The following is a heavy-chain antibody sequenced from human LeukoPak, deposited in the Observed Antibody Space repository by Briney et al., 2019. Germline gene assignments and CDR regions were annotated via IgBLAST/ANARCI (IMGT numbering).Heavy chain of an antibody. CDR2: LIPIFVTA. CDR1: GGTFSSYA. Sequence: SVKVSCKPSGGTFSSYALSCVPHAPGQGLECMGGLIPIFVTANYAQNFQGRVTITTDESTRTACMELSSLRSEDTAVYYCARAYYYDSSGYYYGIVDYWGQGTLVTVSS. V-gene: IGHV1-69*05. J-gene: IGHJ4*02. CDR3: ARAYYYDSSGYYYGIVDY. D-gene: IGHD3-22*01.